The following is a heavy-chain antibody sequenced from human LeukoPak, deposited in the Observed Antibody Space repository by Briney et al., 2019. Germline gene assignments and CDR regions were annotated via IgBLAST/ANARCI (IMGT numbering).Heavy chain of an antibody. V-gene: IGHV4-39*07. J-gene: IGHJ4*02. D-gene: IGHD3-10*01. CDR3: ARARRHYYGSGSYSPTFDY. Sequence: SETLSLTCTVSGGSISSSSYYWGWIRQPPGKGLEWIGSIYYSGSTYYNPSLKSRVTISVDTSKNQFSLKLSSVTAADTAVYYCARARRHYYGSGSYSPTFDYWGQGTLVTVSS. CDR2: IYYSGST. CDR1: GGSISSSSYY.